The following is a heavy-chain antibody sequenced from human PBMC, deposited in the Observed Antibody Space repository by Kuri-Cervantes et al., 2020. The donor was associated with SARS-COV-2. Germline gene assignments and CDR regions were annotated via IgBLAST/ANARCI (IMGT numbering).Heavy chain of an antibody. V-gene: IGHV3-21*01. CDR3: ARDRDGYSSSWYGGYYYGMDV. D-gene: IGHD6-13*01. J-gene: IGHJ6*02. CDR1: RLTFSSYS. CDR2: ISSSSSYI. Sequence: GGSLRLSCAASRLTFSSYSMNWVSQAPGQGLEWVSSISSSSSYIYYADSVKGRFTISRDNAKNSLYLQMNSLRAEDTAVYYCARDRDGYSSSWYGGYYYGMDVWGQGTTVTVSS.